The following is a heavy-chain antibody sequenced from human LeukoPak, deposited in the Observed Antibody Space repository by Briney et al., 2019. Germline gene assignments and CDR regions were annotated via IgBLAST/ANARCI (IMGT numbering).Heavy chain of an antibody. D-gene: IGHD4-17*01. CDR2: IYYSGST. CDR3: ARSYGDYITGAYAFDV. J-gene: IGHJ3*01. CDR1: GGSISSYY. V-gene: IGHV4-59*08. Sequence: PSETLSLTCTVSGGSISSYYWSWIRQTPGKGLEWIGDIYYSGSTNYNPSLKSRLTISVDTSKNQFSLKLSSVTAADTAVYYCARSYGDYITGAYAFDVWGQGTMVTVSS.